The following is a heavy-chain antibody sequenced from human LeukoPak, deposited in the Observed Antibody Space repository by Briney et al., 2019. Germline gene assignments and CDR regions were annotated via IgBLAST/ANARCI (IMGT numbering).Heavy chain of an antibody. D-gene: IGHD3-22*01. CDR1: GGSISSGSYY. CDR2: IYNSGNT. V-gene: IGHV4-61*02. J-gene: IGHJ4*02. Sequence: PSQTLSLTCTVSGGSISSGSYYWSWIRQPAGKGLEWIGRIYNSGNTNYNPSLKSRVTISVDMSKNQFSLKLSSVTAADTAVYYCARDHYYYDSTGYYYLDYWGQGTLVTVSP. CDR3: ARDHYYYDSTGYYYLDY.